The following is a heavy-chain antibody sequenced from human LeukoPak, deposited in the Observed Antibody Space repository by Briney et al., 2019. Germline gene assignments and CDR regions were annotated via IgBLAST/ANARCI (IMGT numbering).Heavy chain of an antibody. Sequence: ASVKVSCKASGYTFTSYAMHWVRQAPGQRLEWMGWINAGNGNTKYSQKFQGRVTITRDTSASTAYMELSSLRSEDTAVYYCAREDPVAGAAGDFDYWGQGTLVTVSS. J-gene: IGHJ4*02. CDR2: INAGNGNT. CDR3: AREDPVAGAAGDFDY. CDR1: GYTFTSYA. D-gene: IGHD6-19*01. V-gene: IGHV1-3*01.